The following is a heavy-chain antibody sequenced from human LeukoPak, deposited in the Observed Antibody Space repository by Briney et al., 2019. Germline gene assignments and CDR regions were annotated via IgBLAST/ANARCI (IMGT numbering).Heavy chain of an antibody. CDR2: IKQDGSEK. V-gene: IGHV3-7*03. CDR3: AKDAQPRSRWFDP. Sequence: GGSLRLSCEASGFTFSSYWMIWVRQAPGKGLEWVANIKQDGSEKYYVDSVKGRFTISRDNAKNSLYLQMNTLRAEDTAMYYCAKDAQPRSRWFDPWGQGTLVTVSS. J-gene: IGHJ5*02. CDR1: GFTFSSYW. D-gene: IGHD3-16*01.